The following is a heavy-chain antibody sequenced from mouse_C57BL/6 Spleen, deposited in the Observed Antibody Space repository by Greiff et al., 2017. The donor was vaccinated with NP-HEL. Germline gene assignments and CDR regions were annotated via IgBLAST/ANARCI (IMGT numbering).Heavy chain of an antibody. CDR1: GFTFSSYA. Sequence: EVQLVESGEGLVKPGGSLKLSCAASGFTFSSYAMSWVRQTPEKRLEWVAYISSGGDYIYYADTVKGRFTISRDNARNTLYLQMSSLKSEDTAMYYCTRDDHYYGSSYWWFAYWGQGTLVTVSA. V-gene: IGHV5-9-1*02. J-gene: IGHJ3*01. CDR2: ISSGGDYI. CDR3: TRDDHYYGSSYWWFAY. D-gene: IGHD1-1*01.